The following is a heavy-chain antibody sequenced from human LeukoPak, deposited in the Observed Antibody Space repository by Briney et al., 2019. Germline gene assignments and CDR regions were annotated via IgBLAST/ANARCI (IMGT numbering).Heavy chain of an antibody. V-gene: IGHV3-74*01. CDR2: INSDGSST. CDR1: GFTFSSYW. D-gene: IGHD3-22*01. J-gene: IGHJ3*02. Sequence: GGSLRLSCAASGFTFSSYWMHWVRQAPGKGLVWVSRINSDGSSTSYADSVKGRFTISRDNAKNTLYLRMNSLRAEDTAVYYCTREKDYYDSSGYYRDAFDIWGQGTKVTASS. CDR3: TREKDYYDSSGYYRDAFDI.